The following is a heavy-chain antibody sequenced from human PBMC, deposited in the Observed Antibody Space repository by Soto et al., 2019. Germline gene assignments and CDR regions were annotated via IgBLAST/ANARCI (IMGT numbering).Heavy chain of an antibody. CDR3: ASWAGYSK. CDR1: GYTFTNYD. CDR2: MRPNNSNT. D-gene: IGHD3-9*01. V-gene: IGHV1-8*01. Sequence: QVQLVQSGAEVKKPGASVKVSCKASGYTFTNYDINWVRQATGQGLEWMGWMRPNNSNTGYAQKLQGRVTMTRNTSINTAYMELSSLRSEDTAVYYCASWAGYSKWGQGTLVTVSS. J-gene: IGHJ4*02.